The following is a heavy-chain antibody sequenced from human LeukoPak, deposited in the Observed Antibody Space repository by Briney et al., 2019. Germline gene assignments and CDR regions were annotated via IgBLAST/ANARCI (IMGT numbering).Heavy chain of an antibody. CDR2: IYHSGSA. CDR3: ARDPRWLTPDCTSTSCYENYFDP. D-gene: IGHD2-2*01. CDR1: GYSISSGYQ. V-gene: IGHV4-38-2*02. J-gene: IGHJ5*02. Sequence: PSETLSLTCAVSGYSISSGYQWAWIRQSPGKGLEWIGSIYHSGSAHCNPSLKSRVTISVERSKNQFSLKMYSVTAADTAVYYCARDPRWLTPDCTSTSCYENYFDPWGQGTLVTVSS.